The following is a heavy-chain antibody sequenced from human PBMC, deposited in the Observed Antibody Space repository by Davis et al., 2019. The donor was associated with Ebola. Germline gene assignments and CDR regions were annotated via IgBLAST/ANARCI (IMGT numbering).Heavy chain of an antibody. J-gene: IGHJ5*02. CDR3: ARDSPYGNWFDP. D-gene: IGHD4-17*01. Sequence: GESLKISCAASGFTFSDHYMDWVRQAPGKGLEWVSSISSSSSYIYYADSVKGRFTISRDNAKNSLYLQMNSLRAEDTAVYYCARDSPYGNWFDPWGQGTLVTVSS. CDR1: GFTFSDHY. V-gene: IGHV3-21*01. CDR2: ISSSSSYI.